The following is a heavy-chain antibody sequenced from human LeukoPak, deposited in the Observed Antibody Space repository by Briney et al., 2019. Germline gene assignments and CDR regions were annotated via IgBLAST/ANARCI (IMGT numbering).Heavy chain of an antibody. CDR2: IYYSGST. V-gene: IGHV4-39*07. D-gene: IGHD1-26*01. CDR1: GGSISSGAYS. Sequence: SETLSLTCTVSGGSISSGAYSWNWIRQPPGKGLEWIGSIYYSGSTYYNPSLKSRVTISVDTSKNQFSLKLSSVTAADTAVYYCARDPADVGATGSRWGQGTLVTVSS. CDR3: ARDPADVGATGSR. J-gene: IGHJ4*02.